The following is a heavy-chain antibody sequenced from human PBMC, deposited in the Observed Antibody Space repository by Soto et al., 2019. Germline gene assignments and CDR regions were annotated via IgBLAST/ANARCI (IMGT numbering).Heavy chain of an antibody. CDR3: ARDLCDSSGYYFFDY. CDR2: IYYSGST. V-gene: IGHV4-31*03. CDR1: GGSISSGGYY. Sequence: PSEKLSLSCTVSGGSISSGGYYWCWIRQHPGRGLEWIGYIYYSGSTYYNPSLKSRVTISVDTSKNQFSLKLSYVTAADTAVYYCARDLCDSSGYYFFDYWGQGTLVTVSA. J-gene: IGHJ4*02. D-gene: IGHD3-22*01.